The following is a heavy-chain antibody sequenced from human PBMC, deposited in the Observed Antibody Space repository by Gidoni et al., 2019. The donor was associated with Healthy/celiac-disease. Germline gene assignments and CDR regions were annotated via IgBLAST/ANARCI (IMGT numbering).Heavy chain of an antibody. V-gene: IGHV1-2*02. CDR1: GYTFTGDY. CDR2: INPNSGGT. D-gene: IGHD3-16*01. Sequence: QVQLVQSGAEVKKPGASVKVSCKASGYTFTGDYMHWVLQAPGQGLEWMGWINPNSGGTNYAQKFQGRVTMTRDTSISTAYMELSRLRSDDTAVYYCARVLGGIHPVLGWFDPWGQGTLVTVSS. CDR3: ARVLGGIHPVLGWFDP. J-gene: IGHJ5*02.